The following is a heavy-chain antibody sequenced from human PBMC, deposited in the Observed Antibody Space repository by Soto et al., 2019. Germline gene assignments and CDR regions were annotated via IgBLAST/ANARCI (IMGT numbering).Heavy chain of an antibody. J-gene: IGHJ6*02. Sequence: GSLILSSAASGFTVSSNYMSWVRKAPGKGLEWVSVIYSGGSTYYADSVKGRFTISRDNSKNTLYLQMNSLRAEDTAVYYCAREHIYYYGSGSYYSYGMDVWGQGTTVTVSS. D-gene: IGHD3-10*01. CDR3: AREHIYYYGSGSYYSYGMDV. CDR2: IYSGGST. CDR1: GFTVSSNY. V-gene: IGHV3-53*01.